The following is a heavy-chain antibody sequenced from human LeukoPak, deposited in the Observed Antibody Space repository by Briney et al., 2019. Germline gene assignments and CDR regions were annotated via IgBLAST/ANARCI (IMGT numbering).Heavy chain of an antibody. D-gene: IGHD3-9*01. V-gene: IGHV4-39*01. CDR1: GGSISSSSYS. Sequence: SETLPLTCSVSGGSISSSSYSWGWIRQPLGKGLEWIGSFDYGGSTYYNPSLKSRVTISVDTSKNQFSLKLSSVTAADTAVYYCASRINYDILTGYYSKFDYWGQGTLVTVSS. CDR3: ASRINYDILTGYYSKFDY. J-gene: IGHJ4*02. CDR2: FDYGGST.